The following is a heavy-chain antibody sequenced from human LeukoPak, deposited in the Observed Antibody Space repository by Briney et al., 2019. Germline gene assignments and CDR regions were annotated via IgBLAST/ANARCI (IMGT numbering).Heavy chain of an antibody. CDR1: GFTFSSYG. Sequence: GGSLRLSCAASGFTFSSYGMHWVRQAPGKGLEWVAVIWYDGSNKYYADSVKGRFTISRDNSKNTLYLQMNSLRTEDTAVYYCAKEGVEYSSSHEAYFDYWGQGTLVTVSS. V-gene: IGHV3-33*03. CDR2: IWYDGSNK. D-gene: IGHD6-6*01. CDR3: AKEGVEYSSSHEAYFDY. J-gene: IGHJ4*02.